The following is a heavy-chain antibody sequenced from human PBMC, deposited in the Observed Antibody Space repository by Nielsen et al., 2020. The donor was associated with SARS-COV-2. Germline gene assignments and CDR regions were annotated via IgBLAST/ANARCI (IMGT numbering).Heavy chain of an antibody. D-gene: IGHD6-13*01. CDR1: GFTFDAYA. V-gene: IGHV3-9*01. Sequence: SLKISCAASGFTFDAYAMHWVRKDTGKGMEWVSGISWNSGSIGYADSVKGRFTISRDNAKNSLYLQMNSLRAEDTALYYCAKWGYSSSWDTPYGMDVWGQGTLVTVSS. CDR2: ISWNSGSI. CDR3: AKWGYSSSWDTPYGMDV. J-gene: IGHJ6*02.